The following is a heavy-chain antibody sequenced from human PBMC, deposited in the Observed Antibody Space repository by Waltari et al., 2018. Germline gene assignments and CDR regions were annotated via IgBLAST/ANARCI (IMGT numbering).Heavy chain of an antibody. CDR2: MNPNSGNT. J-gene: IGHJ4*02. CDR3: ARGPPGDGYRKDYFDY. CDR1: GYTFTSYD. Sequence: QVQLVQSGAEVKKPGASVKVSCKASGYTFTSYDINWVRQATGQGLEWMGWMNPNSGNTGYAQKFQGRVTMTRNTSISTAYMELSSLRSEDTAVYYCARGPPGDGYRKDYFDYWGQGTLVTVSS. V-gene: IGHV1-8*01. D-gene: IGHD5-12*01.